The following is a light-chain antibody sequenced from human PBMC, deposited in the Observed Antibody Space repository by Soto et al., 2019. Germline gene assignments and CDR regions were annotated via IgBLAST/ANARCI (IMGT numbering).Light chain of an antibody. CDR1: SVDIGAYDY. Sequence: QSALTQPASVSGSPGQSITISCAGTSVDIGAYDYVSWYQQHPGKAPELMIFEVSHRPSGVYNRFSCSKSCNTASLTISGLQAEDEADYYCSSYTVSSTRVFGPGTKVTVL. CDR3: SSYTVSSTRV. V-gene: IGLV2-14*01. J-gene: IGLJ1*01. CDR2: EVS.